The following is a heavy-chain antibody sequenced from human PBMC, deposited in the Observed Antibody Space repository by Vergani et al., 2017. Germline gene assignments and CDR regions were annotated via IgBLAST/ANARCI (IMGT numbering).Heavy chain of an antibody. D-gene: IGHD3-22*01. V-gene: IGHV2-5*01. J-gene: IGHJ4*02. CDR1: GFSLSTSGVG. CDR3: AHRRVVSPPYDSSGYLDY. Sequence: QITLKESGPTLVKPTQTLTLTCTFSGFSLSTSGVGVGWLRQPPGKALEWLALIYWNDDKRYSPSLKSRRTITKDTSKNQVVLTMTNMDPVDTATYYCAHRRVVSPPYDSSGYLDYWGQGTLVTVSS. CDR2: IYWNDDK.